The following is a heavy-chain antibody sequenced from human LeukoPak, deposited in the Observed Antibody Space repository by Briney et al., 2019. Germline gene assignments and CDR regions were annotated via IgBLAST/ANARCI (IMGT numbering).Heavy chain of an antibody. Sequence: PSETLSLTCTVSDGSISSYYWSWIRQPPGKGLEWIGYIYYSGSTNYNPSLKSRVTISVDTSKNQFSLKLSSVTAAVTAVYYCARERPGYSSSFDYWGQGTLVTVSS. CDR3: ARERPGYSSSFDY. J-gene: IGHJ4*02. V-gene: IGHV4-59*01. D-gene: IGHD6-13*01. CDR1: DGSISSYY. CDR2: IYYSGST.